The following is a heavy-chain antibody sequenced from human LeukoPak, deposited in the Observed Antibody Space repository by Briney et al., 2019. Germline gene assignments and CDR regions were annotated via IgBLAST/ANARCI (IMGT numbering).Heavy chain of an antibody. CDR1: GYSISSGYY. D-gene: IGHD2-2*01. Sequence: PSETLSLTCTVSGYSISSGYYWGWIRQPPGKGLEWIGSIYHSGSTYYNPSLKSRVTISVDTSKNQFSLKLSSVTAADTAVYYCARQAPLYCSSTSCYEKNYYFDYWGQGTLVTVSS. CDR2: IYHSGST. CDR3: ARQAPLYCSSTSCYEKNYYFDY. V-gene: IGHV4-38-2*02. J-gene: IGHJ4*02.